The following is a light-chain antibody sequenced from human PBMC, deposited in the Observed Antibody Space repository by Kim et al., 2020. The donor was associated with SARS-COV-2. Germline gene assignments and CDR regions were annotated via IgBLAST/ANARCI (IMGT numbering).Light chain of an antibody. CDR1: QRVSSIY. CDR3: QQYGSSPWT. J-gene: IGKJ1*01. V-gene: IGKV3-20*01. CDR2: GAS. Sequence: SPGERAALSCRASQRVSSIYLAWYQQKPGQAPRLLIYGASSRATGIPDRFSGSGSGTDFTLTISRLEPEDFAVYYCQQYGSSPWTFGQGTKVDIK.